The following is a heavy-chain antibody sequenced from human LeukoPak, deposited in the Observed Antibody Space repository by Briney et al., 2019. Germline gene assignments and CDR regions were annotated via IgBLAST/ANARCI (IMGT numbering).Heavy chain of an antibody. CDR1: GGSFSGYY. Sequence: SETLSLTCAVYGGSFSGYYWSWIRQPPGKGLEWIGEINHSGSTNYNPSLKSRATISVDTSKNQFSLKLSSVTAADTAVYYCASLEGQQLVVWGQGTLVTVSS. CDR3: ASLEGQQLVV. V-gene: IGHV4-34*01. J-gene: IGHJ4*02. D-gene: IGHD6-13*01. CDR2: INHSGST.